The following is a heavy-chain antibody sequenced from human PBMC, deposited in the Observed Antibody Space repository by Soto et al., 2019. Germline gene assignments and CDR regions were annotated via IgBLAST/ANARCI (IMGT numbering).Heavy chain of an antibody. J-gene: IGHJ4*02. D-gene: IGHD2-2*01. CDR3: ARDVVVVPATVQLDDY. V-gene: IGHV3-7*01. CDR1: GFTFSSYW. CDR2: IKQDGSEK. Sequence: GGSLRLSCAASGFTFSSYWMSWVRQAPGKGLEWVANIKQDGSEKYYVDSVKGRFTISRDNAKNSLYLQVNSLRAEDTAVYYCARDVVVVPATVQLDDYWGQGTLVTVSS.